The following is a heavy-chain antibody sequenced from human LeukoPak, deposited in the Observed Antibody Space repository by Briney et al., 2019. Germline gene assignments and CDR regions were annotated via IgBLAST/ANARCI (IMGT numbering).Heavy chain of an antibody. V-gene: IGHV3-74*01. D-gene: IGHD5-12*01. CDR2: IDDDGAGT. J-gene: IGHJ5*02. CDR3: ARSASGYDA. Sequence: PGESLRLSCAASGFTFSDYYMSWIRQAPGKGLVWVSRIDDDGAGTTYADSVKGRFTISRDNAKNTLYLQMNSLRVEDTAVYYCARSASGYDAWGQGTLVTVSS. CDR1: GFTFSDYY.